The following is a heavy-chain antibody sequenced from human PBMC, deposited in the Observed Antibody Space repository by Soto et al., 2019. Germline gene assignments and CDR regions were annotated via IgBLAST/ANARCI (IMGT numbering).Heavy chain of an antibody. CDR3: ARTDYGDRTDPLDY. Sequence: ASVKVSCKGSGYSFTSYWIGWVRQMPGKGLEWMGIIYPGDSDTRYSPSFQGQVTISADKSISTAYLQWSSLKASDTAMYYCARTDYGDRTDPLDYWGQGTLVTVSS. D-gene: IGHD4-17*01. J-gene: IGHJ4*02. CDR1: GYSFTSYW. CDR2: IYPGDSDT. V-gene: IGHV5-51*01.